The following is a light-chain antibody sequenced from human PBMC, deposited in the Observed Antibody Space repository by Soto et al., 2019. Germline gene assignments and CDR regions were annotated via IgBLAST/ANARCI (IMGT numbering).Light chain of an antibody. CDR1: QSVTSNY. J-gene: IGKJ1*01. V-gene: IGKV3-20*01. Sequence: EVVLTQSPGTVSLSPGERATLSCRASQSVTSNYLSWYQQKPGQAPRLLIYAASSRATGIPERFSGSGSGTDFSISIIRVQSEDFAVYYYQHYGSSVPWTFGRGTKVEIK. CDR2: AAS. CDR3: QHYGSSVPWT.